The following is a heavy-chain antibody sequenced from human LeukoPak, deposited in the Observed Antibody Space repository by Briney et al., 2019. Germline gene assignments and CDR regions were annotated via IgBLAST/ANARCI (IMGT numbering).Heavy chain of an antibody. CDR1: GFTFSSYW. Sequence: GGPLRLSCAASGFTFSSYWMHWVRQAPGKGLVWVSRINSGGSSTSYADSVKGRFTISRDNAKNTLYLQMNSLRAEDTAVYYCATLISGWSLYWGQGTLVTVSS. CDR2: INSGGSST. D-gene: IGHD6-19*01. V-gene: IGHV3-74*01. J-gene: IGHJ4*02. CDR3: ATLISGWSLY.